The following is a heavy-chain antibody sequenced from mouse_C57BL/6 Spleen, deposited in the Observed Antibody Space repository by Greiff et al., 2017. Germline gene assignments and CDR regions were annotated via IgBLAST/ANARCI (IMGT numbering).Heavy chain of an antibody. J-gene: IGHJ4*01. CDR1: GYTFTSYW. Sequence: VQLQQPGAELVRPGSSVKLSCKASGYTFTSYWMHWVKQRPIQGLEWIGNIDPSDSETHYNQKFKDKATLTVDKSSSTAYMQLSSLTSEDSAVYYCARSDYYGSSFYAMDYWGQGTSVTVAS. V-gene: IGHV1-52*01. CDR3: ARSDYYGSSFYAMDY. CDR2: IDPSDSET. D-gene: IGHD1-1*01.